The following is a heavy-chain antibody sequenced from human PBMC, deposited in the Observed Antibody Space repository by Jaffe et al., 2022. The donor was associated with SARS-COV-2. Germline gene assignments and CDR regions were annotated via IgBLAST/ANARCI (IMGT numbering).Heavy chain of an antibody. CDR2: INHSGST. J-gene: IGHJ6*02. CDR3: ARRRAHYYYYGMDV. Sequence: QVQLQQWGAGLLKPSETLSLTCAVYGGSFSGYYWSWIRQPPGKGLEWIGEINHSGSTNYNPSLKSRVTISVDTSKNQFSLKLSSVTAADTAVYYCARRRAHYYYYGMDVWGQGTTVTVSS. CDR1: GGSFSGYY. V-gene: IGHV4-34*01.